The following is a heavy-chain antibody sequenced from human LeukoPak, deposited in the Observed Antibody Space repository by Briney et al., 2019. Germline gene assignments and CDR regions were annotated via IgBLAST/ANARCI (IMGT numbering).Heavy chain of an antibody. V-gene: IGHV1-46*01. CDR3: ARDTPIGYCSGGSCYYFDY. J-gene: IGHJ4*02. D-gene: IGHD2-15*01. Sequence: GASVKASCKASGYTFTSYYMHWVRQAPGRGLEWMGIINPSGGSTSYAQKFQGRVTMTRDTSTSTVYMELSSLRSEDTAVYYCARDTPIGYCSGGSCYYFDYWGQGTLVTVSS. CDR2: INPSGGST. CDR1: GYTFTSYY.